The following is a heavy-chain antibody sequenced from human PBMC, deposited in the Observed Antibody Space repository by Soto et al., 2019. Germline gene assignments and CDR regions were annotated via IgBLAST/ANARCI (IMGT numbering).Heavy chain of an antibody. CDR3: ASQLERHPSAFDI. J-gene: IGHJ3*02. CDR1: GGSISSSSYY. CDR2: IYYSGST. D-gene: IGHD1-1*01. V-gene: IGHV4-61*05. Sequence: PSETLSLTCTVSGGSISSSSYYWGWIRQPPGKGLEWIGYIYYSGSTNYNPSLKSRVTISVDTSKNQFSLKLSSVTAADTAVYYCASQLERHPSAFDIWGQGTMVTVSS.